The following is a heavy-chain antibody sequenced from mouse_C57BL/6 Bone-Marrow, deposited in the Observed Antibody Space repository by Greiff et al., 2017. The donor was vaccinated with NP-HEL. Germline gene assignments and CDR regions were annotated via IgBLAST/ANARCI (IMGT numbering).Heavy chain of an antibody. Sequence: VKLQQPGAELVMPGASVKLSCKASGYTFTSYWMHWVKQRPGQGLEWIGEIDPSDSYTNYNQKFKGKSTLTVDKSSSTAYMQLSSLTSEDSAVYYCARGGLLGAMDYWGQGTSVTVSS. CDR1: GYTFTSYW. D-gene: IGHD2-3*01. J-gene: IGHJ4*01. V-gene: IGHV1-69*01. CDR2: IDPSDSYT. CDR3: ARGGLLGAMDY.